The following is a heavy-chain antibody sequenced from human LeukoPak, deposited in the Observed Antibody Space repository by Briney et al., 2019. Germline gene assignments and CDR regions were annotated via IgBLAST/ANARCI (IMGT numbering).Heavy chain of an antibody. D-gene: IGHD3-10*01. CDR1: GFTFGGFG. J-gene: IGHJ4*02. V-gene: IGHV3-30*18. CDR3: AKEIGDFSGFDY. CDR2: ISHVGDHK. Sequence: PGRSLRLSCAASGFTFGGFGLHWARQAPGQGLEWVAVISHVGDHKFYADSVKGRFTISRDNSKNTLYLQMDSLRRDDTAVYYCAKEIGDFSGFDYWGQGTLVTVSS.